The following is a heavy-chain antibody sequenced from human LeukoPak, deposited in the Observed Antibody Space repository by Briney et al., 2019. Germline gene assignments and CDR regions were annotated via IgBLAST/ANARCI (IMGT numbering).Heavy chain of an antibody. CDR3: ARGVDYSNYLPNYYYYGMDV. J-gene: IGHJ6*02. CDR1: GYTFTGYY. Sequence: ASVKVSCKASGYTFTGYYMHWVRQAPGQGLEWMGRINPNSGGTNYAQKFQGRVTMTRDTSISTAYMELSRLRSDDTAVYYCARGVDYSNYLPNYYYYGMDVWGQGTTVTVSS. D-gene: IGHD4-11*01. CDR2: INPNSGGT. V-gene: IGHV1-2*06.